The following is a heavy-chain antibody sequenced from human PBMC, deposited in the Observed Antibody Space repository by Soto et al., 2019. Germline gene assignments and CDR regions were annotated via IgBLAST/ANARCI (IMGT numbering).Heavy chain of an antibody. V-gene: IGHV4-4*07. D-gene: IGHD1-26*01. CDR2: IYTSGST. J-gene: IGHJ6*02. CDR1: GGSISSYY. CDR3: ASTILRVDWDYYGMDV. Sequence: QVQLQESGPGLVKPSETLSLTCTVSGGSISSYYWSWIRQPAGQGLEWIGRIYTSGSTNYNPSLKSRVTMSVDTSKNQFSLKLSSVTAADTAVYYCASTILRVDWDYYGMDVWGQGTTFTVSS.